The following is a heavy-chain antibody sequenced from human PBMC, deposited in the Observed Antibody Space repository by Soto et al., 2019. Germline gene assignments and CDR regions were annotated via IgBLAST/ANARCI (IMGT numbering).Heavy chain of an antibody. V-gene: IGHV4-4*07. CDR3: AGGAAADFFDY. CDR2: IYSSGST. CDR1: SGSFSTYY. J-gene: IGHJ4*02. Sequence: PSETLSLTCTVSSGSFSTYYWSWIRQPAGKGLEWIGRIYSSGSTLYNPSLKSRVTMSVDTSKNQFSLKPSSVTAADTAVYLCAGGAAADFFDYWGQGTLVTVSS. D-gene: IGHD6-13*01.